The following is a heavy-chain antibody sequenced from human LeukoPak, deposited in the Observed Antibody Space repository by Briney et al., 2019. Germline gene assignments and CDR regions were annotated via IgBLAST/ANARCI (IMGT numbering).Heavy chain of an antibody. J-gene: IGHJ5*02. V-gene: IGHV4-34*01. CDR2: IYHSGST. Sequence: SETLSLTCAVYGGSFSGYYWSWIRQPPGKGLEWIGEIYHSGSTNYNPSLKSRVTISVDKSKNQFSLKLSSVTAADTAVYYCAREFVLWGQGTLVTVSS. CDR3: AREFVL. CDR1: GGSFSGYY.